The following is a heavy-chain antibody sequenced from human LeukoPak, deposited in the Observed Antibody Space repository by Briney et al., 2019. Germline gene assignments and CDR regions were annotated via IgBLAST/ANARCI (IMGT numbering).Heavy chain of an antibody. CDR1: GGSFSDYY. V-gene: IGHV4-34*01. Sequence: SETLSLTCAVYGGSFSDYYWSWIRQPPGKGLEWIGEINHSGSTNYNPSLKSQVTIPVDTSKNQFSLKLSSVTAADTAVYYCARSVGSERDFDYWGQGTLVTVSS. J-gene: IGHJ4*02. CDR3: ARSVGSERDFDY. CDR2: INHSGST. D-gene: IGHD1-26*01.